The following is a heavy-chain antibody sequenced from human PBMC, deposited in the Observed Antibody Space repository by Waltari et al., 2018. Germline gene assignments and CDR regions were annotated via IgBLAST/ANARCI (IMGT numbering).Heavy chain of an antibody. CDR2: IYYSGST. J-gene: IGHJ4*02. CDR3: APAWGLFGYFDY. CDR1: GGSISSHY. V-gene: IGHV4-59*11. D-gene: IGHD2-2*01. Sequence: QVQLQESGPGLVKPSETLSLTCTVSGGSISSHYWSWIRQPPGKGLEWIGYIYYSGSTNYNPSLKSRVTISVDTSKNQFSLKLSSVTAADTAVYYCAPAWGLFGYFDYWGQGTLVTVSS.